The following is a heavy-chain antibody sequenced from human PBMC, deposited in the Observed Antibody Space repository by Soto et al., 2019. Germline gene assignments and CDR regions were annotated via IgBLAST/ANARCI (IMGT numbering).Heavy chain of an antibody. J-gene: IGHJ5*01. V-gene: IGHV4-30-4*01. CDR3: ARGRYCLTGRCFPNWFDS. CDR1: GASISSDYF. Sequence: PSEILSLTCTVSGASISSDYFWAWIRQPPGQALEYIGYIYKRTTTYYNPSFESRVAISLDTSKSQFSLNVTSVTAADTAVYFCARGRYCLTGRCFPNWFDSWGQGTLVTVSS. D-gene: IGHD2-15*01. CDR2: IYKRTTT.